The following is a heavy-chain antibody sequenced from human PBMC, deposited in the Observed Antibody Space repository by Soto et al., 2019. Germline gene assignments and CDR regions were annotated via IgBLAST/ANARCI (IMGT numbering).Heavy chain of an antibody. CDR1: GFTFSSYS. CDR3: ARDQQLEWLLYGDKRYYSDY. CDR2: ISRSSSYI. V-gene: IGHV3-21*01. J-gene: IGHJ4*02. D-gene: IGHD3-3*01. Sequence: EVQLVESGGGLVKPGGSLRLSCAASGFTFSSYSMNWVRQAPGKGLEWVSSISRSSSYIDYADSVKGRFTISRDNAKNSLYLQMNSLRAEDTAVYYCARDQQLEWLLYGDKRYYSDYWGQGTLVTVSS.